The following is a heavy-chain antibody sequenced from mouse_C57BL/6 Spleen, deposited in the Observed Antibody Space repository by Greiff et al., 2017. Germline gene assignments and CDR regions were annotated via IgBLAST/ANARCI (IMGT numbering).Heavy chain of an antibody. CDR1: GYTFTDYN. V-gene: IGHV1-22*01. J-gene: IGHJ1*03. D-gene: IGHD1-1*01. CDR2: INPNNGGT. Sequence: EVQLQQSGPELVKPGASVKMSCKASGYTFTDYNMHWVKQSHGKSLEWIGYINPNNGGTSYNQKFKGKATLTVNKSSSTAYMELRSLTSEDSAVYYCACTTVVARYFEVWGTGTTVTVSS. CDR3: ACTTVVARYFEV.